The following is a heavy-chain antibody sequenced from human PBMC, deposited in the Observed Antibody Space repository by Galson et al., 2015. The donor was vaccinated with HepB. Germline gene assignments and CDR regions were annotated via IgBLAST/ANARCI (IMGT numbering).Heavy chain of an antibody. CDR3: ARHPPLEVYALFDY. D-gene: IGHD2-8*01. CDR2: IYYSGGT. Sequence: ETLSLTCTVSGGSISSSSYYWGWIRQRPGKGLEWIGSIYYSGGTYYNPSLKSRVTISVGTSKTQFYLKLSSVTAADTAVYYCARHPPLEVYALFDYWGQGTLVTVSS. CDR1: GGSISSSSYY. J-gene: IGHJ4*02. V-gene: IGHV4-39*01.